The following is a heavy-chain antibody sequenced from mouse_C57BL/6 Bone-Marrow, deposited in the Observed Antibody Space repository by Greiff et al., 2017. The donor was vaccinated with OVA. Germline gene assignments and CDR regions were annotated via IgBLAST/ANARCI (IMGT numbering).Heavy chain of an antibody. V-gene: IGHV1-81*01. CDR3: AREDYGSREDY. CDR2: IYPRNGNT. D-gene: IGHD1-1*01. CDR1: GYTFTSYG. Sequence: VQLQQSGAELERPGASVKLSCKASGYTFTSYGISWVKQRPGQGLAWIGEIYPRNGNTYYNEKFKGKATLTADKSSSTAYLELRSLTSEDSAVYFCAREDYGSREDYWGQGTTLTVSS. J-gene: IGHJ2*01.